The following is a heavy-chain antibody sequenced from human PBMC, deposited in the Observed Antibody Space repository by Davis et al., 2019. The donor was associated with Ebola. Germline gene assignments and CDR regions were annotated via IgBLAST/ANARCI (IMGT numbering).Heavy chain of an antibody. CDR2: SSHSGSS. CDR1: GGSFSGYY. D-gene: IGHD2-15*01. Sequence: SETLSLTCAAHGGSFSGYYWSWIRQSPGQGLEWIGESSHSGSSNYNPSLESRVTILVDTSKKQVPLNLASVTAADTGVYYCARGLGFCDGGTGYVSNGVDVWGKGTTVTVSS. V-gene: IGHV4-34*01. J-gene: IGHJ6*04. CDR3: ARGLGFCDGGTGYVSNGVDV.